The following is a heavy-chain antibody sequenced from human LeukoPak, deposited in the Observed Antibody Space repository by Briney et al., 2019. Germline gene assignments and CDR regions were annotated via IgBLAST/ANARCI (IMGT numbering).Heavy chain of an antibody. J-gene: IGHJ6*02. CDR2: INHSGST. Sequence: PSETLSLTCAVYGGSFSGYYWSWIRQPPGKGLEWIGEINHSGSTNYNPSLKSRVTISVDTSKNQFSLKLSSVTAADTAVYYCARADSSSWYHSPYYYYGMDVWGQGTMVIVSS. D-gene: IGHD6-13*01. V-gene: IGHV4-34*01. CDR3: ARADSSSWYHSPYYYYGMDV. CDR1: GGSFSGYY.